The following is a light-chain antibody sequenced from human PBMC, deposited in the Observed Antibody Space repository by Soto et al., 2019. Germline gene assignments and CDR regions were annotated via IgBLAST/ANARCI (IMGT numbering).Light chain of an antibody. CDR2: DAS. V-gene: IGKV1-5*01. J-gene: IGKJ1*01. CDR3: QQYNSYWT. CDR1: QSISSW. Sequence: DIQMTQSPSTLSASVGDRVTITCRGSQSISSWLAWYQQKPGKAPKLLIYDASSLESGVPSRFSGSGSGTEFTLTISSLQPDDFATYYCQQYNSYWTSGQGTKVEIK.